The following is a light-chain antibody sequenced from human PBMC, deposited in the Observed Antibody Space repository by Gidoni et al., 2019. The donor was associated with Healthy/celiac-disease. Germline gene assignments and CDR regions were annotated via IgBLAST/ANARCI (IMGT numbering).Light chain of an antibody. CDR3: QQYDNLPLT. V-gene: IGKV1-33*01. CDR1: QDISNY. Sequence: DIQMTQSPSSLSASVGDRVTITCQASQDISNYLNWYQQKQGKAPKLLIYDASNLETGVPSRFSGSGSGTYFTFTISSLQPEDIATYYCQQYDNLPLTFGGWTKVEIK. CDR2: DAS. J-gene: IGKJ4*01.